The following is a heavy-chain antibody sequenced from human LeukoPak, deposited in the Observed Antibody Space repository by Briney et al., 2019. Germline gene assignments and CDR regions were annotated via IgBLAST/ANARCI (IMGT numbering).Heavy chain of an antibody. CDR1: GFTFSSYG. J-gene: IGHJ4*02. V-gene: IGHV3-33*01. Sequence: PGRSLRLSCAASGFTFSSYGMHWFRQAPGKGLEWVAVIWYDGSNKYYADSVKGRFTISRDNSKNTLYLQMNSLRAEDTAVYYCASATGYDGGGAFDYWGQGTLVTVSS. D-gene: IGHD2-15*01. CDR2: IWYDGSNK. CDR3: ASATGYDGGGAFDY.